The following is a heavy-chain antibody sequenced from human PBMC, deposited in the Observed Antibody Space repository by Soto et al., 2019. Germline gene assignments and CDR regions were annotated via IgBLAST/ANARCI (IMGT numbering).Heavy chain of an antibody. V-gene: IGHV3-66*01. CDR2: IYSGVTT. CDR1: GITVNSNY. J-gene: IGHJ4*02. CDR3: ARGVWVRGYGAGTYFDY. D-gene: IGHD3-16*01. Sequence: EVQLVDSGGGLVQPGGSLRLSCAASGITVNSNYMSWVRQAPGKGLEWVSVIYSGVTTHYADSVKGRFTISRDNSKNTLYLQMNSLRAEDTAVYYCARGVWVRGYGAGTYFDYWGQGTLVTVSS.